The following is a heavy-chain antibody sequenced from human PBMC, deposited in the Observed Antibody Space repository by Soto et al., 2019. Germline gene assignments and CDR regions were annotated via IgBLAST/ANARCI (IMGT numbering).Heavy chain of an antibody. CDR3: ARGIQLWPITYYFDY. Sequence: SETLSLTCAVSGYSISSSNWWGWIRQPPGKGLEWIGYIYYSGTTYYNPSLKSRVTMSVDTSKNQFSLKPSSVTAADTAVYYCARGIQLWPITYYFDYWGQGTLVTVSS. CDR1: GYSISSSNW. V-gene: IGHV4-28*03. CDR2: IYYSGTT. D-gene: IGHD5-18*01. J-gene: IGHJ4*02.